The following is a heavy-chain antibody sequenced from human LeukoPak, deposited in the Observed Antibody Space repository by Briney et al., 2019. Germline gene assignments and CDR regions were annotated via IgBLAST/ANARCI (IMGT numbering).Heavy chain of an antibody. CDR1: GGSISSYY. CDR2: IYYSGST. J-gene: IGHJ6*02. V-gene: IGHV4-59*01. CDR3: ATQMGPENKQLWRYYYYYYGMDV. D-gene: IGHD5-18*01. Sequence: PSETLSLTCTVSGGSISSYYWSWIRQPPGKGLEWIGYIYYSGSTNYNPSLKSRVTISVDTSKNQFSLKLSPVTAADTAVYYCATQMGPENKQLWRYYYYYYGMDVWGQGTTVTVSS.